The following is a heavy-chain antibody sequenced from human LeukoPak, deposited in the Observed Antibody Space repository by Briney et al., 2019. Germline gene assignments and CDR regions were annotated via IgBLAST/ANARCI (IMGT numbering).Heavy chain of an antibody. J-gene: IGHJ4*02. D-gene: IGHD2-8*02. Sequence: GGSLRLSCAASGFPFSSYWMTWVRQAPGKGLEWVSSIFPSGGEIHYADSVRGRFTISRDNSKSTLSLQMNSLRAEDTAIYYCATYRQVLLPFESWGQGTLVTVSS. V-gene: IGHV3-23*01. CDR1: GFPFSSYW. CDR2: IFPSGGEI. CDR3: ATYRQVLLPFES.